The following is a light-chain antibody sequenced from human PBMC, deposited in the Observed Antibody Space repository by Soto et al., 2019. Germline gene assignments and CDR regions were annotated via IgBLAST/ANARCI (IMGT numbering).Light chain of an antibody. Sequence: EIVMTQSPATLSVSPGESATLSCRASQRISRNLAWYQQKPGQAPRLLIYDASTRATAIPARFSGSGSETEFTLTISSLQSEDSAVYYCQQYNNWPPWTFGQGTKVGIK. CDR3: QQYNNWPPWT. CDR1: QRISRN. J-gene: IGKJ1*01. V-gene: IGKV3-15*01. CDR2: DAS.